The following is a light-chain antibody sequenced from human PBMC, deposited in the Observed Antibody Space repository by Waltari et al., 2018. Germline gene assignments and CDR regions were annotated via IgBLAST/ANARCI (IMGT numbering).Light chain of an antibody. J-gene: IGLJ2*01. CDR1: NIVATS. CDR3: QVWVQSDHRVV. V-gene: IGLV3-21*02. Sequence: SYVLTQPPSMSVAPGQTATVTCGADNIVATSVHWYQQRAGQAPVLVIFDDTDRPSGIPERFSGSNSDNTATLTIKRVEAGDEADYFCQVWVQSDHRVVFGGGTRLTVL. CDR2: DDT.